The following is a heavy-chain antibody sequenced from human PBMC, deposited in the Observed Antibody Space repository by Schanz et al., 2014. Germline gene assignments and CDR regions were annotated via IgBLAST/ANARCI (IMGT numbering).Heavy chain of an antibody. CDR1: GASMLSYY. Sequence: VQLQESSPGLVTPSETLSLTCTVSGASMLSYYWTWFRQPPGKGLEWIGSVYYGGGADYNLGSXXXXPSLKRRVAISADKSKSQFSLRLHSLTAADTAVYYCARSPGRARYFDYWGQGSLVPVSS. J-gene: IGHJ4*02. D-gene: IGHD7-27*01. CDR2: VYYGGGA. CDR3: ARSPGRARYFDY. V-gene: IGHV4-59*03.